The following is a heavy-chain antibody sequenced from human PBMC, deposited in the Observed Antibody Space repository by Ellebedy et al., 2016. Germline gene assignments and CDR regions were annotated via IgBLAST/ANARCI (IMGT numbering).Heavy chain of an antibody. Sequence: GESLKISXAASGFTFSSYVMTWVRQAPGKGLEWVSGISGSGGSTYYADSVKGRFTISRDNSKNTLYLQMNSLRAEDTAVYYCAKDRDDILLWGVGGGYFDYWGQGTLVTVSS. CDR1: GFTFSSYV. V-gene: IGHV3-23*01. CDR3: AKDRDDILLWGVGGGYFDY. J-gene: IGHJ4*02. CDR2: ISGSGGST. D-gene: IGHD3-9*01.